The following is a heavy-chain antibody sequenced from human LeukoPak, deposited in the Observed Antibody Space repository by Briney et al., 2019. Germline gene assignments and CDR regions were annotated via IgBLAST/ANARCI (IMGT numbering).Heavy chain of an antibody. Sequence: GGSLRLSCTASGFTFGDYAMSWVRQAPGKGLEWVGFIRSKAYGGTTEYAASVKGRFTISRDDSKSIAYLQMNSLKTEDTAVYYCTKSYCGGDCYSPEYFQHWGQGTLVTVSS. V-gene: IGHV3-49*04. CDR3: TKSYCGGDCYSPEYFQH. D-gene: IGHD2-21*02. J-gene: IGHJ1*01. CDR1: GFTFGDYA. CDR2: IRSKAYGGTT.